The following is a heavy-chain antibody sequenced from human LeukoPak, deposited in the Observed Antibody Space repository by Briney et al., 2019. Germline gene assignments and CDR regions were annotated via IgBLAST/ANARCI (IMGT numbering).Heavy chain of an antibody. J-gene: IGHJ5*02. CDR2: IIPIFGTA. Sequence: GASVKVSCKASGGTFSSYAISWVRQAPGQGLEWMGGIIPIFGTANYAQKFQGRVTITADESTSTAYMELSSLRSEDTAVYYCARESSYGSGSNELVDWFDPWGQGTLVTVSS. D-gene: IGHD3-10*01. CDR1: GGTFSSYA. V-gene: IGHV1-69*13. CDR3: ARESSYGSGSNELVDWFDP.